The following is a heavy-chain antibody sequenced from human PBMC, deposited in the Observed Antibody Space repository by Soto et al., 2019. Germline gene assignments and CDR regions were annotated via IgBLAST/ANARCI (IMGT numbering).Heavy chain of an antibody. J-gene: IGHJ6*02. CDR1: GGTFSSYA. D-gene: IGHD2-15*01. V-gene: IGHV1-69*06. CDR2: IILIFGTA. Sequence: QVQLVQSGAEVKKPGSSVKVSCKAAGGTFSSYAISWVRQAPGQGLEWMGGIILIFGTANYAQKFKGRVTITADKSTNTAYIELSSMRSEDTAVYYCARDPNCSGGSCYSDYYYYYGMDVWGQGTTVTVSS. CDR3: ARDPNCSGGSCYSDYYYYYGMDV.